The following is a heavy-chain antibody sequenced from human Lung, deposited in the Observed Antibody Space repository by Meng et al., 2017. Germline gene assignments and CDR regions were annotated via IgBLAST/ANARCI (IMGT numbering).Heavy chain of an antibody. Sequence: RLQLQESGPGLVKPSETLSLTCTVSGGSISSSSYYWAWIRQPPGKGLEWIGSIYYSGSTYYNPSLKSRVTISVDTSKNQFSLKLSSVTAADTAVYYCARVLYGDYVFFDYWGQGTLVTVSS. CDR2: IYYSGST. V-gene: IGHV4-39*06. CDR3: ARVLYGDYVFFDY. J-gene: IGHJ4*02. CDR1: GGSISSSSYY. D-gene: IGHD4-17*01.